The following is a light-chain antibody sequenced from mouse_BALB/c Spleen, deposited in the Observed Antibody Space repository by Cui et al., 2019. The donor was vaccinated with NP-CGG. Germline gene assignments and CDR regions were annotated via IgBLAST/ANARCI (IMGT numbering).Light chain of an antibody. J-gene: IGLJ1*01. Sequence: QAVVTQESALTTSPGETVTLTCRSSTGAVTTSNYANWVQEKPDRSFSGLIGGTNNRPPGVPARFSGSLIGDKAALTITGAQTEDEAIYFCALWYSNHWVFGGGTKLTVL. V-gene: IGLV1*01. CDR2: GTN. CDR1: TGAVTTSNY. CDR3: ALWYSNHWV.